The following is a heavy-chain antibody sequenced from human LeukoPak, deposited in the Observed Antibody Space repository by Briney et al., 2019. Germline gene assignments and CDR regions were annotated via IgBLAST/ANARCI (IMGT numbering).Heavy chain of an antibody. V-gene: IGHV4-34*01. CDR2: INHSGST. J-gene: IGHJ5*02. D-gene: IGHD4-17*01. CDR3: ARVPHYGGTLGGWFDP. Sequence: SETLSLTCAVYGGAFSGYYWSWIRQPPGKGLEWIGEINHSGSTNYNPSLKSRATISVDTSKNQFSLKLSSVTAADTAVYYCARVPHYGGTLGGWFDPWGQGTLVTVSS. CDR1: GGAFSGYY.